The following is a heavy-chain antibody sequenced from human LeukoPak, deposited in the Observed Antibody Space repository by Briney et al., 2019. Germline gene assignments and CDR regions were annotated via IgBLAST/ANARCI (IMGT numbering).Heavy chain of an antibody. V-gene: IGHV3-21*01. D-gene: IGHD2-21*02. CDR1: GFTFSSYT. CDR2: IAGSSGYI. Sequence: GGSLRLSCAASGFTFSSYTMNWVRQAPGKGLEWVSSIAGSSGYISYADSVKGRFTIARDNAKKSLYLQMTSLTAEDTAVYYCARDRGAYCGGDCYLGFDYWGRGTLVTVSS. J-gene: IGHJ4*01. CDR3: ARDRGAYCGGDCYLGFDY.